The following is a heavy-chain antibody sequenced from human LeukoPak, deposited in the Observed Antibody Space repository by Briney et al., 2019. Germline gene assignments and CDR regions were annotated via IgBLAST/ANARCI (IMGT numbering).Heavy chain of an antibody. Sequence: PGGSLTLSCAASGFTFSSYAMSWVRQAPRKGLEWVSAVSGSGGSTYYADSVKGRFTISRDNSKNTLYLQMNSLRAEDTAVYYCAKFPPSLVDTAMAFDYWGQGTLVTVSS. J-gene: IGHJ4*02. CDR2: VSGSGGST. CDR3: AKFPPSLVDTAMAFDY. CDR1: GFTFSSYA. D-gene: IGHD5-18*01. V-gene: IGHV3-23*01.